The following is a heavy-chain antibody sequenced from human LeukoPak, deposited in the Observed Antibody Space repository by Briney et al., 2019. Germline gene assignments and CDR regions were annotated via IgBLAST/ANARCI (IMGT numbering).Heavy chain of an antibody. CDR3: AYASESIAVAGTAGFDY. V-gene: IGHV1-18*01. J-gene: IGHJ4*02. D-gene: IGHD6-19*01. CDR1: GYTFTNYG. Sequence: GASVKVSCKASGYTFTNYGISWVRQAPGQGLEWMGWISVYNGNTNYVQKFQGRATMTTDTSTSTAYMELNSLRAEDTAVYYCAYASESIAVAGTAGFDYWGQGTLVTVSS. CDR2: ISVYNGNT.